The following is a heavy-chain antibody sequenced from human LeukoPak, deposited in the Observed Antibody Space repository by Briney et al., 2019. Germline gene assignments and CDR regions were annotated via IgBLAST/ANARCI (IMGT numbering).Heavy chain of an antibody. V-gene: IGHV3-11*04. Sequence: GGSLRLSRAASGFPFIDYYQAWIRQAPGKGLEYISHISASGSTIHYGDSVKGRFTIFRDDARNSVYLQMTSLRAEDTATYFCARDCGGHCFSGLAYWDQGALVTVSS. J-gene: IGHJ4*02. CDR1: GFPFIDYY. D-gene: IGHD2-21*02. CDR3: ARDCGGHCFSGLAY. CDR2: ISASGSTI.